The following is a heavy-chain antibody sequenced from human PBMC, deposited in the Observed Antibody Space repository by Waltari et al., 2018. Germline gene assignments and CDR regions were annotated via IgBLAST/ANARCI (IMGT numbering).Heavy chain of an antibody. CDR3: ARGGWMYSRSWGLYDNYYYMDV. D-gene: IGHD6-13*01. V-gene: IGHV4-34*01. Sequence: QVQLQQWGAGLLKPSETLSLTCAVSGESLDVYWWNWLRQPPGKGLGWIGEITQRGSTTYSPSLGVRVSISVDTARNQFSRGLNSVTAADTAVDFCARGGWMYSRSWGLYDNYYYMDVWGNGTTVTVSS. CDR1: GESLDVYW. J-gene: IGHJ6*03. CDR2: ITQRGST.